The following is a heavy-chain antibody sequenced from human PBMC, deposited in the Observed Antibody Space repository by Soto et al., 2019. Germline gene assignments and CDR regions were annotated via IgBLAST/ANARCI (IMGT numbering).Heavy chain of an antibody. CDR3: ARGFETGVWFFDP. Sequence: GGSLRLSCVASGFTFSSCGMHWVRQSPGKGLEYVSAISANGGSTFYANSVKGRFTVSRDNSKNTLYLQMGSLRVEDMAVYYFARGFETGVWFFDPWGQGPLVTVSS. CDR2: ISANGGST. J-gene: IGHJ5*02. V-gene: IGHV3-64*01. D-gene: IGHD2-21*01. CDR1: GFTFSSCG.